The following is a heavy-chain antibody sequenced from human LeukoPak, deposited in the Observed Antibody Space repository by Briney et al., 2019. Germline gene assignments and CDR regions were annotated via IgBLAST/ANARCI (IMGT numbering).Heavy chain of an antibody. D-gene: IGHD6-19*01. J-gene: IGHJ6*03. V-gene: IGHV3-23*01. CDR2: VSGSGGTT. Sequence: GGSLRLSCAASGFTFSSYGMNWVRQAPGKGLEWVSAVSGSGGTTYYADSVKGRFTISRENSENTLYLQMKSLRVDDTAVYYCARAIAVGYMDVWGKGTTVTISS. CDR1: GFTFSSYG. CDR3: ARAIAVGYMDV.